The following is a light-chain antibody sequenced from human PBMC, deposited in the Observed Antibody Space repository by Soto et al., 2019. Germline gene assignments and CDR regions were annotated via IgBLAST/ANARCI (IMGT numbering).Light chain of an antibody. CDR2: YDD. CDR3: ATWDDSLSAYV. CDR1: SSNIGNNG. J-gene: IGLJ1*01. V-gene: IGLV1-36*01. Sequence: QSVLTQAPSVSAAPRQRVTISCSGSSSNIGNNGVNWYQQLPGKAPKLLIYYDDLKPSGVSDRFSGSKSGTSASLAISWLQSEDEADYYCATWDDSLSAYVFGIGTKLTVL.